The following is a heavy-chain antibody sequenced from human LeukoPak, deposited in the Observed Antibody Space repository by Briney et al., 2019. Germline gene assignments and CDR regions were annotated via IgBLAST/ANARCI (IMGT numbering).Heavy chain of an antibody. CDR3: AKDLIIRIDY. J-gene: IGHJ4*02. CDR1: GFSFSSYG. V-gene: IGHV3-30*02. CDR2: IRYDGSNK. Sequence: GGSLRLSCAASGFSFSSYGMHWVRQAPGKGLEWVAFIRYDGSNKYYADSVKGRFTISRDNSKNTLYLQMNSLRAEDTAVYYCAKDLIIRIDYWGQGTLVTVSS. D-gene: IGHD3-10*01.